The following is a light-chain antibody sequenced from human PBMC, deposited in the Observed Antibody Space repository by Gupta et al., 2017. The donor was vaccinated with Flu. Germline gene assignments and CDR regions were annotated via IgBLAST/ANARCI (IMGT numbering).Light chain of an antibody. J-gene: IGKJ1*01. CDR3: QQYYSTPPT. V-gene: IGKV4-1*01. CDR1: QSVLYSSNNRNY. Sequence: NCKSSQSVLYSSNNRNYLAWYQQKPGQPPKLLIYWASTRESGVPDRFSGSGSGTDFTLTISSLQAEDVAVYYCQQYYSTPPTFGQGTKVEIK. CDR2: WAS.